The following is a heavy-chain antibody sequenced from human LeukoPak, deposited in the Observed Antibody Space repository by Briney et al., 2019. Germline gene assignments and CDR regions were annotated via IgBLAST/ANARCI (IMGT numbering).Heavy chain of an antibody. CDR2: IYNSGST. D-gene: IGHD6-13*01. V-gene: IGHV4-39*07. CDR1: GDSISRSRHF. CDR3: ARVYTGSSWDYYYYMDV. Sequence: KPSETLSLTCNVSGDSISRSRHFWAWIRQSPGRGLEWIGYIYNSGSTYYNPSLKSRVTISVDTSKNQFSLRLSSVTAADTAVYYCARVYTGSSWDYYYYMDVWGKGTTVTVSS. J-gene: IGHJ6*03.